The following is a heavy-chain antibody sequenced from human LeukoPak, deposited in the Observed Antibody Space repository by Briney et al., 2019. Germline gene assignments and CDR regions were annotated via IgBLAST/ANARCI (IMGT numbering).Heavy chain of an antibody. Sequence: GGSLRLSCAGSGFIFGSYWMSWVRQAPGKGLEWVSTITTSDGNTYYADSVKGRFTVSRDNSKNTLFLQMNSLRAEDTAVYYCAKDGGLWVSAHWGDSWGRGTLVTVSS. CDR2: ITTSDGNT. CDR1: GFIFGSYW. D-gene: IGHD7-27*01. V-gene: IGHV3-23*01. J-gene: IGHJ4*02. CDR3: AKDGGLWVSAHWGDS.